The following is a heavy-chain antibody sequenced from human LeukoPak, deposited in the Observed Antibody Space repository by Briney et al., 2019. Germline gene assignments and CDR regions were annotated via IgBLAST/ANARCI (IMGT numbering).Heavy chain of an antibody. CDR2: IWYDGSNK. CDR1: GFTFSSYG. D-gene: IGHD6-19*01. Sequence: SLRLSCAASGFTFSSYGMHWVRQAPGKGLEWVAVIWYDGSNKYYADSVKGRFTISRDNSKNTLYLQMNSLRAEDTAVYYRARDKYSSGWYAVGYFDYWGQGTLVTVSS. CDR3: ARDKYSSGWYAVGYFDY. V-gene: IGHV3-33*01. J-gene: IGHJ4*02.